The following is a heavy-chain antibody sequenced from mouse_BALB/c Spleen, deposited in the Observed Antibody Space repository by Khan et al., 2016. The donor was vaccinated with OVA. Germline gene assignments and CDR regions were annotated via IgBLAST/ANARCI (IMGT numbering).Heavy chain of an antibody. CDR2: IYPFNDDT. CDR1: GYTFTSYV. D-gene: IGHD1-1*01. J-gene: IGHJ3*01. V-gene: IGHV1S136*01. CDR3: DRVGTYYVSFAY. Sequence: VQLQQPGPELVKPGASVKMSCKASGYTFTSYVMHWVKQKPGLGLEWIGYIYPFNDDTKYNEKFKDKATLTSDKSSSTAYMELSSLTSEESAVYYCDRVGTYYVSFAYWGQGTLVTVSA.